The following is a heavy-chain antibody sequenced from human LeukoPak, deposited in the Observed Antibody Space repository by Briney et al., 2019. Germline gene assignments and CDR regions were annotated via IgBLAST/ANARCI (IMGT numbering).Heavy chain of an antibody. CDR3: ANPPGGLKYQLPDYFDY. CDR2: ISGSGGST. CDR1: GFTFSSYA. V-gene: IGHV3-23*01. D-gene: IGHD2-2*01. J-gene: IGHJ4*02. Sequence: GGSLRLSCAASGFTFSSYAMSWVRQAPGKGLEWVSAISGSGGSTYYADSVKGRFTISRDNSKNTLYLQMNSLRAEDTAVYYCANPPGGLKYQLPDYFDYWGQGTLVTVSS.